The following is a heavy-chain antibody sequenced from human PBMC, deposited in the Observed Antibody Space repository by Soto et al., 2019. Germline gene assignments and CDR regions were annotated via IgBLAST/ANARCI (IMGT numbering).Heavy chain of an antibody. D-gene: IGHD5-12*01. CDR3: ARELPRNSGYPDAFDI. Sequence: GGSLRLSCAASGFTFSSYGMHWVRQAPGKGLEWVAVIWYDGSNKYYADSVKGRFTISRDNSKNTLYLQMNSLRAEDTAVYYCARELPRNSGYPDAFDIWGQGTMVTVSS. CDR1: GFTFSSYG. V-gene: IGHV3-33*01. CDR2: IWYDGSNK. J-gene: IGHJ3*02.